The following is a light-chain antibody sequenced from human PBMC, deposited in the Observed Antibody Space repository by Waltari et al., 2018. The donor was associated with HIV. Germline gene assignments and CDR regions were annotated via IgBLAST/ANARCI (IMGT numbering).Light chain of an antibody. CDR1: QGISTW. CDR3: QQTNNFPFT. CDR2: GAS. V-gene: IGKV1-12*01. J-gene: IGKJ5*01. Sequence: DIQMTQSPSSVSAYVGDRVTLTCRATQGISTWLAWYQQKPGKAPKLLISGASNLKPGVPSRFSGSGSGTSFSLTITSLQAEDFAIYYCQQTNNFPFTFGQGTRLEIK.